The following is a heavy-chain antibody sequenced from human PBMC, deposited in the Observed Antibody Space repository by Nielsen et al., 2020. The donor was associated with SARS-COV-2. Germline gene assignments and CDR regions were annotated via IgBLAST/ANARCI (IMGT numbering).Heavy chain of an antibody. Sequence: GESLKISCVASGFTFSSYGMNWVRQAPGKGLEWVSSISGSSGYITYSDSVKGRFTISRDNANNSLYLQINSLRAEDSAIYYSTRAGGLNDYWGQGTLVTVSS. J-gene: IGHJ4*02. CDR2: ISGSSGYI. D-gene: IGHD6-25*01. V-gene: IGHV3-21*01. CDR1: GFTFSSYG. CDR3: TRAGGLNDY.